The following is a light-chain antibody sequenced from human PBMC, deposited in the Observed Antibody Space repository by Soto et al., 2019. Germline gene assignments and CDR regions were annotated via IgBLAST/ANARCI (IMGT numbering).Light chain of an antibody. Sequence: EIVMTQSPDSLAVSLGERATINCKSSQSVLFSSNNKNYLAWYQQKPGLPPKLLIYWASTRESGVPDRFSGSGSGTDFTLTISSLQAEDVAVYYCQQYYGTPYTFGQGTKLEIK. CDR3: QQYYGTPYT. V-gene: IGKV4-1*01. J-gene: IGKJ2*01. CDR1: QSVLFSSNNKNY. CDR2: WAS.